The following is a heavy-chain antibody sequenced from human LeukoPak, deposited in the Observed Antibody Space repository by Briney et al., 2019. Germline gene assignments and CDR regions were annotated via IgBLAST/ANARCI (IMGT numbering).Heavy chain of an antibody. CDR3: AKRYSSGWWDDY. Sequence: GGSLRLSCAASGFTFSSCAMSWVRQALGKGLEWVSAISGSGGSTYYADSVKGRFTISRDNSKNTLYLQMNSLRAEDTAVYYCAKRYSSGWWDDYWGQGTLVTVSS. J-gene: IGHJ4*02. CDR2: ISGSGGST. V-gene: IGHV3-23*01. D-gene: IGHD6-19*01. CDR1: GFTFSSCA.